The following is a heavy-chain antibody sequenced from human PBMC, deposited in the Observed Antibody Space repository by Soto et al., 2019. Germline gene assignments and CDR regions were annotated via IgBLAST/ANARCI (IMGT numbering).Heavy chain of an antibody. CDR3: ASGSKDSYPGSRIFDF. D-gene: IGHD3-10*01. V-gene: IGHV3-23*01. J-gene: IGHJ4*01. CDR2: ITDTGGDS. Sequence: GGSLRLSCVASGFTFGSRAMSWVRQAPGEGLEWVSTITDTGGDSKSADSVRGRFAISRDNSRNTLYLQMSSLRAEDSAVYYCASGSKDSYPGSRIFDFWGRGTLVTVSS. CDR1: GFTFGSRA.